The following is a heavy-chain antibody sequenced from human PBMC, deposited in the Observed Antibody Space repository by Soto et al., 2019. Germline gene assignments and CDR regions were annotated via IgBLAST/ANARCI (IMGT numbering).Heavy chain of an antibody. CDR3: AKYLPRLDGEVWFSSDAFDI. Sequence: GGSLRLSCAASGFTFSSYAMSWVRQAPGKGLEWVSAISGSGGSTYDPDSVKGRFTISRDNSKNTLYLQMNSLRAEDPDASYCAKYLPRLDGEVWFSSDAFDIWGQGTLVTVSS. CDR1: GFTFSSYA. CDR2: ISGSGGST. V-gene: IGHV3-23*01. J-gene: IGHJ3*02. D-gene: IGHD2-21*01.